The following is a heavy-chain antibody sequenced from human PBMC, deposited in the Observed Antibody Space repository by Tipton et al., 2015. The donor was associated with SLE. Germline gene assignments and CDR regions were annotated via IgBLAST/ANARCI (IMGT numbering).Heavy chain of an antibody. J-gene: IGHJ5*02. V-gene: IGHV4-34*12. D-gene: IGHD3-22*01. CDR1: GGSFSGHY. Sequence: TLSLTCAVYGGSFSGHYWPWIRQPPGKGMEWIGDIIQSGRTNYTPSLMSRVTMSMDTTKNHFSLKLTSVTAADTAVYYCARDSRIGWFDPWGQRTLVTLSS. CDR2: IIQSGRT. CDR3: ARDSRIGWFDP.